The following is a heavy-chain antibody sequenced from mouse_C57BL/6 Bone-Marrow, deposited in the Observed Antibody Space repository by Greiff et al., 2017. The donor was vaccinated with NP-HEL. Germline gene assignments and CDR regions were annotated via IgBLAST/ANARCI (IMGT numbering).Heavy chain of an antibody. J-gene: IGHJ2*01. Sequence: QVQLQQSGAELAKPGASVKLSCKASGYTFTSYWMHWVKQRPGQGLEWIGYINPSSGYTKYNQKFKDKATLTAYKSSSTAYMQLSSLTYEDSAVYYCARDYYGSSYDYWGQGTTLTVSS. CDR2: INPSSGYT. CDR3: ARDYYGSSYDY. CDR1: GYTFTSYW. D-gene: IGHD1-1*01. V-gene: IGHV1-7*01.